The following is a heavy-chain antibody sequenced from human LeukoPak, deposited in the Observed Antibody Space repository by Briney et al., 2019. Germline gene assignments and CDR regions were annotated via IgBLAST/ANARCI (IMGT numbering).Heavy chain of an antibody. J-gene: IGHJ4*02. CDR2: ISGSGSGT. D-gene: IGHD3-22*01. V-gene: IGHV3-23*01. CDR1: GFTFSSYA. CDR3: ARDGLPDFGDSSGKLGFDY. Sequence: QPGGSLRLSCAVSGFTFSSYAMSWVRQAPGKGLEWVSAISGSGSGTYYADSVKGRFTISRDNSKNTLYLQMNSLRAEDTAVYYCARDGLPDFGDSSGKLGFDYWGQGTLVTVSS.